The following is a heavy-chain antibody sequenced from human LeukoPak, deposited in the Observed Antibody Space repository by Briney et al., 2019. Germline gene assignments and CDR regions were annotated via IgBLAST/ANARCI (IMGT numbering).Heavy chain of an antibody. CDR1: GFTFSTYG. Sequence: GRSLRLSRAASGFTFSTYGMHWVRQAPGKGLEWVTTIWYDGSNPYYADSVKGRFTISRDNSKNTLYLQMNSLRAEDTVVYYCAREGVQQLWHAFDYWGQGTLVTVSS. J-gene: IGHJ4*02. V-gene: IGHV3-33*01. CDR3: AREGVQQLWHAFDY. CDR2: IWYDGSNP. D-gene: IGHD5-18*01.